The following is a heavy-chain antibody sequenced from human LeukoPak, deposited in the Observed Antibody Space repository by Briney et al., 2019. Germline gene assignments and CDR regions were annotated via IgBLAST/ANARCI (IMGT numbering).Heavy chain of an antibody. CDR2: ISYDGSNK. J-gene: IGHJ4*02. CDR1: GFTFSSYA. CDR3: ARVGSGANDY. Sequence: GGSLRLSCAASGFTFSSYAMHWVRQAPGKGLEWVAVISYDGSNKYYADSVKGRFTISRDNAKNSLYLQMNSLRAEDTAVYYCARVGSGANDYWGQGTLVTVSS. V-gene: IGHV3-30-3*01. D-gene: IGHD3-10*01.